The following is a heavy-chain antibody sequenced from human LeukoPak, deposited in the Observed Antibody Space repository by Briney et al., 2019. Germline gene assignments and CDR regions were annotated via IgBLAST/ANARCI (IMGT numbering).Heavy chain of an antibody. V-gene: IGHV3-23*01. Sequence: GGSLRLSCAASGFTFSSYAMSWVRQAPGKGLEWVSAISGSGGSTYYADSVKGRYTISRDNSKNTLYLQMNSLRAEDTAVYYCAKDRYSSSWYGSFDYWGQGTLVTVSS. D-gene: IGHD6-13*01. CDR1: GFTFSSYA. CDR3: AKDRYSSSWYGSFDY. CDR2: ISGSGGST. J-gene: IGHJ4*02.